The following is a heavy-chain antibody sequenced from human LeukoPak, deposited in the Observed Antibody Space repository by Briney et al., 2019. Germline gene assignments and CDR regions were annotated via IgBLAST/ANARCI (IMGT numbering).Heavy chain of an antibody. J-gene: IGHJ4*02. CDR3: ARGGRGPFDY. CDR1: GVSISGTGFH. CDR2: IYYTGTT. D-gene: IGHD3-16*01. Sequence: SQTLSLTCTVSGVSISGTGFHWSWLRLQPGKGLEWIGYIYYTGTTQYNPSLKSRASISLDTSKNQFSLRLTSVTAADTARYYCARGGRGPFDYWGQGTLVNVSS. V-gene: IGHV4-31*03.